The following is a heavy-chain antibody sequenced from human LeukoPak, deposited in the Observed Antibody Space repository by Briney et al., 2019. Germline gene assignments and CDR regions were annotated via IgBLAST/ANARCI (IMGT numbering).Heavy chain of an antibody. CDR1: RGSISSSSYY. J-gene: IGHJ4*01. CDR2: IYFSGSS. D-gene: IGHD5-18*01. V-gene: IGHV4-39*01. Sequence: PSETLSLTCTVSRGSISSSSYYWGWIRQPPGKGLEWIGSIYFSGSSYYNPSLRSRVTISVDTSKNQFSLRLTSVTAADTAVYYCARLLFAMDVWGPGTLVTVSS. CDR3: ARLLFAMDV.